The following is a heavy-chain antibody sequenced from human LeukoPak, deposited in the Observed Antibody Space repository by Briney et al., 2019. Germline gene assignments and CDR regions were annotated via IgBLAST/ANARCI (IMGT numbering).Heavy chain of an antibody. CDR3: ARAGTDSSDYYYPAFDI. J-gene: IGHJ3*02. Sequence: AGSLRLSCAASGFTFSSYAMHWVRQAPGKGLEYVSAILSNGGSTYYANSVKGRFTISRDNSKNTLYLQLGSLRTEDMAVYYCARAGTDSSDYYYPAFDIWGQGTMVTVSS. V-gene: IGHV3-64*01. CDR1: GFTFSSYA. CDR2: ILSNGGST. D-gene: IGHD3-22*01.